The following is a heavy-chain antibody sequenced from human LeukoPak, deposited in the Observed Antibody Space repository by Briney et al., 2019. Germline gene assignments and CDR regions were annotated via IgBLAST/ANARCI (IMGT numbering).Heavy chain of an antibody. CDR1: GGSLSSSSYD. CDR2: IYDSGST. D-gene: IGHD4-23*01. J-gene: IGHJ5*02. CDR3: ARDGYGGNSYNWFDP. V-gene: IGHV4-39*07. Sequence: SETLSLTCTVSGGSLSSSSYDWGWIRQRPGKGLEWIGSIYDSGSTYYNPSLKRRVTISVDTSKIQFSLTLSSVTAADTAVHYCARDGYGGNSYNWFDPWGQGTLVTVSS.